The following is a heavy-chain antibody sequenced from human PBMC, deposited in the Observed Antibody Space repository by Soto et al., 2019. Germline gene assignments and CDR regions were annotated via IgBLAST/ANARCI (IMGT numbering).Heavy chain of an antibody. V-gene: IGHV4-31*03. Sequence: PSETLSLTCTVSVGSISSGGYYWSWILQHPGKGLEWIGYIYYSGSTYYNPSFKSRVTISVDTSKNQFSLKLSSVTAADTAVYYCARNRIPYYDILTGYPPYYYYYGMDVWGQGTTVTVSS. CDR2: IYYSGST. D-gene: IGHD3-9*01. J-gene: IGHJ6*02. CDR1: VGSISSGGYY. CDR3: ARNRIPYYDILTGYPPYYYYYGMDV.